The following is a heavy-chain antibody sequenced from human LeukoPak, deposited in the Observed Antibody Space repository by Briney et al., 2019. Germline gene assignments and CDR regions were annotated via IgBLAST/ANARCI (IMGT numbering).Heavy chain of an antibody. CDR3: ARGEREDQNCSSTSCYTNWFDP. J-gene: IGHJ5*02. CDR2: IYYSGTT. CDR1: GGAISSYY. Sequence: SETLSLTCTVSGGAISSYYWSWIRQPPGKGLEWIAYIYYSGTTNYNPSLKSRVTISVDTSKNQFSLKLSSVTAADTAVYYCARGEREDQNCSSTSCYTNWFDPWGQGTLVTVSS. D-gene: IGHD2-2*02. V-gene: IGHV4-59*12.